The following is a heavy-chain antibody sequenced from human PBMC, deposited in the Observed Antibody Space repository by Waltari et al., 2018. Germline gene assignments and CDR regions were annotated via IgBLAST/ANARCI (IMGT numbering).Heavy chain of an antibody. V-gene: IGHV4-39*01. CDR1: GGSISSSSYY. J-gene: IGHJ5*02. CDR3: ARHETGSGGSNWFDP. CDR2: IYYSGST. D-gene: IGHD2-15*01. Sequence: QLQLQESGPGLVKPSETLSLTCTVSGGSISSSSYYWGWIRQPPGKGLEWIGSIYYSGSTSYNPSLKSRVTLSVDTSKNQFSLKLSSVTAADTAVYYCARHETGSGGSNWFDPWGQGTLVTVSS.